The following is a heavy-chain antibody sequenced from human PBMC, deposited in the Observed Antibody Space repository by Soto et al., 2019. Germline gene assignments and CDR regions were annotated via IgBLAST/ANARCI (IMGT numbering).Heavy chain of an antibody. D-gene: IGHD3-22*01. CDR3: AKDRAKFYFDSIGWLDP. Sequence: SETLSLTCTVSGGSINRGGYYWSVIRQRPGKGLEWMGYIYHTGNAHYKPSLTKRLTMSVDTSNNQFSLNLTSVTAADTAVYYCAKDRAKFYFDSIGWLDPWGQGTLVTVSS. V-gene: IGHV4-31*03. CDR2: IYHTGNA. CDR1: GGSINRGGYY. J-gene: IGHJ5*02.